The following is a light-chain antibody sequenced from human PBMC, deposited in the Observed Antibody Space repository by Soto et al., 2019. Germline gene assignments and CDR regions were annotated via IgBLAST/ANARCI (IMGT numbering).Light chain of an antibody. V-gene: IGLV2-14*01. CDR2: EVS. CDR3: QSYDSSLSGSV. Sequence: QSALTQPASVSGSPGQSITISCTGTSSDVGGYSYVSWYQHHPGKAPKLMIYEVSNRPSGISNRFSGSKSGNAASLTISGLQAEDEADYYCQSYDSSLSGSVFGGGTKLTVL. CDR1: SSDVGGYSY. J-gene: IGLJ2*01.